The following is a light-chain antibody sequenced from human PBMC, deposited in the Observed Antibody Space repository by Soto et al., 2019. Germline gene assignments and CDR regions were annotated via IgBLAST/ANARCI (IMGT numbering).Light chain of an antibody. V-gene: IGKV3-11*01. CDR1: QSVSSY. J-gene: IGKJ1*01. CDR2: DAS. Sequence: EIVLTQSPATLSLSPGERATLSCRASQSVSSYLAWYQQKPGQAPRLLIYDASNRATGIPARFSGSGSGTDFTITISSLEPEEFAVYYWQQRSNWPTWTFGQGTKVEIK. CDR3: QQRSNWPTWT.